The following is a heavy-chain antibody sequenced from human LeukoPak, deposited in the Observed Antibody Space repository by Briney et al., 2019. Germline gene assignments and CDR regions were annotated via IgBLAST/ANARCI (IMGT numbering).Heavy chain of an antibody. J-gene: IGHJ5*02. D-gene: IGHD3-3*01. Sequence: SETLSLTCTVSGGSISSYYWSWIRQPPGEGLEWIGYIYTSGSTNYNPSLKSRVTISVDTSKYQFSLKLSSVTAADTAVYYCAKHQFGVVNWFDPWGQGTLVTVSS. V-gene: IGHV4-4*09. CDR1: GGSISSYY. CDR2: IYTSGST. CDR3: AKHQFGVVNWFDP.